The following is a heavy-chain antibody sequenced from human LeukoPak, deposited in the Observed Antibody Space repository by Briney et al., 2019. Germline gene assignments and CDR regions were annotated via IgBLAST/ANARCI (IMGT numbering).Heavy chain of an antibody. D-gene: IGHD2-15*01. Sequence: PSETLSLTCTVPGDSISSGDYYWSWARQHPGKGLEWIGYINYSGTTYYNPSLTSRVTISVDTSKNQFSLKLSSVTAADTAVYYCARTYCRGGTCYSWDYWGQGTLVTVSS. CDR1: GDSISSGDYY. V-gene: IGHV4-31*03. CDR3: ARTYCRGGTCYSWDY. CDR2: INYSGTT. J-gene: IGHJ4*02.